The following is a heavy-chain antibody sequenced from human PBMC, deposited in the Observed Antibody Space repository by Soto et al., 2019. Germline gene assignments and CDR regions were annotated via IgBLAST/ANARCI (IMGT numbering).Heavy chain of an antibody. Sequence: QITLKESGPTLVKPTQTLTLTCTFSGFSLSTGGVGVGWIRQPPGKALEWLAPIYWDDDKRYSPSLQSRLTVTRASYNQVVLTMANVDPVDTATYFCAHRNVEVVAETTNTFDYWGQGSLVTVSS. J-gene: IGHJ4*02. D-gene: IGHD2-15*01. CDR2: IYWDDDK. CDR3: AHRNVEVVAETTNTFDY. CDR1: GFSLSTGGVG. V-gene: IGHV2-5*02.